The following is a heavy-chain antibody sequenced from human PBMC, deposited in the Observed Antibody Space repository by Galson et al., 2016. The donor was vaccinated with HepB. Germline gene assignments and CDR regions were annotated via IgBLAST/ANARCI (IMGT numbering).Heavy chain of an antibody. J-gene: IGHJ6*02. CDR1: GYTFTSYG. CDR3: ARIQKSHYDFWSGYFYFYGMDV. V-gene: IGHV1-18*01. CDR2: ISAYIGNT. Sequence: SVKVSCKASGYTFTSYGISWVRQAPGQGLEWMGWISAYIGNTNYVQKLQGRVTMTTDTSTSTAYMELRSLRSDDTAVYYCARIQKSHYDFWSGYFYFYGMDVWGQGTTATVSS. D-gene: IGHD3-3*01.